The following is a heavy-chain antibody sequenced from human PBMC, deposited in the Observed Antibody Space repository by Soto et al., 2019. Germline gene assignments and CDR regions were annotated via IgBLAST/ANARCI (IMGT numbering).Heavy chain of an antibody. CDR1: GGSISSYY. J-gene: IGHJ3*02. CDR2: IYYSGST. V-gene: IGHV4-59*01. CDR3: VRGNDALEI. Sequence: LSLTCTVSGGSISSYYWSWIRQPPGKGLEWIGYIYYSGSTNYNPSLKSRVTISVDTSKNQFSLKLSSVTAAETAVYYCVRGNDALEIWGQGTMVTVSS.